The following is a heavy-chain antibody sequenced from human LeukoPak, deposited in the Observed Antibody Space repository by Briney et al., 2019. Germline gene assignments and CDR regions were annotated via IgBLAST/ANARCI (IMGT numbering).Heavy chain of an antibody. J-gene: IGHJ4*02. Sequence: ASVKVSCKTSGYTFSSYDINWVRQATGQGLEWMGWMSPNSGNTGYAQNFQGRVTMTRNPSISTAYMELSSLRSEDTAVYYCARVRYCGGDCYSGYFDYWGQGTLVTVSS. D-gene: IGHD2-21*02. CDR1: GYTFSSYD. V-gene: IGHV1-8*01. CDR3: ARVRYCGGDCYSGYFDY. CDR2: MSPNSGNT.